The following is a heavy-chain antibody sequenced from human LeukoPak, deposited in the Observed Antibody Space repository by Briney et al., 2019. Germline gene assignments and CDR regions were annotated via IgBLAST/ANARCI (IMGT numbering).Heavy chain of an antibody. CDR2: IYSGGST. CDR3: ARAWGIVGATGGAFDI. CDR1: GFTVSSNY. J-gene: IGHJ3*02. D-gene: IGHD1-26*01. V-gene: IGHV3-53*01. Sequence: GGSLRLSRAASGFTVSSNYMSWVRQAPGKGLEWVSVIYSGGSTYYADSVKGRFTISRDNSKNTLYLQMNSLRAEDTAVYYCARAWGIVGATGGAFDIWGQGTMVTVSS.